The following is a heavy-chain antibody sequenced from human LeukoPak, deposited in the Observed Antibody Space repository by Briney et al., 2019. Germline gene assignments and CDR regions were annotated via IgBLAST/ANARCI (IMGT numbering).Heavy chain of an antibody. D-gene: IGHD4-17*01. Sequence: GGSLRLSCAVSGFTFSSFWMTWVRQAPGKGLEWVAKIKQDGSEKYYVDSVKGRFTISRDNAKNSLFLQMNSLRAEDTAVYYCARERYDYGVKSWFDPWGQGTLVTVSS. CDR1: GFTFSSFW. CDR3: ARERYDYGVKSWFDP. CDR2: IKQDGSEK. J-gene: IGHJ5*02. V-gene: IGHV3-7*05.